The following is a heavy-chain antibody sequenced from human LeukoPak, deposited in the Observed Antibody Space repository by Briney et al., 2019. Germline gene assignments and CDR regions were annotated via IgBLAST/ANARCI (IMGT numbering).Heavy chain of an antibody. J-gene: IGHJ4*02. CDR2: IRYDGSNK. CDR3: AKDHEYNWSRGGYFDY. Sequence: GGSLRLSCAASRFSFNSYLMHWVRQAPGKGLEWVAVIRYDGSNKYYADSVKGRFTISRDNSKNTLYLQMSSLRAEVTAVDYCAKDHEYNWSRGGYFDYWGQGTLVTVSS. CDR1: RFSFNSYL. V-gene: IGHV3-30*02. D-gene: IGHD1-20*01.